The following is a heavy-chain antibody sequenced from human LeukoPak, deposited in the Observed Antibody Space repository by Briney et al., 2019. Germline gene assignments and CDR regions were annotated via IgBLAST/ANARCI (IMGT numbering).Heavy chain of an antibody. CDR1: GFTFSSYA. Sequence: GGSLRLSCAASGFTFSSYAMTWVRQAPGKGLEWVSAISPSGDNTYHADSMKGRFTISRDNSENTLYLQMSSLRAEDTALYFCARSGGMDVWGQGTTVTVSS. CDR2: ISPSGDNT. CDR3: ARSGGMDV. V-gene: IGHV3-23*01. J-gene: IGHJ6*02. D-gene: IGHD3-10*01.